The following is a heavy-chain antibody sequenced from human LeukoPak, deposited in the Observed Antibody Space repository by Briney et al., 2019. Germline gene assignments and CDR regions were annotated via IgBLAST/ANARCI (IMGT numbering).Heavy chain of an antibody. Sequence: GGTLRLSCAASGFTFSSYAMSWVRQAPGKGLEWVSAISGSGGSTYYADSVKGRFTISRDNSKNTLYLQMNSLRAEDTAVYYCAKDRSSRRDAFDIWGQGTMVTVSS. CDR2: ISGSGGST. CDR3: AKDRSSRRDAFDI. J-gene: IGHJ3*02. D-gene: IGHD2-2*01. V-gene: IGHV3-23*01. CDR1: GFTFSSYA.